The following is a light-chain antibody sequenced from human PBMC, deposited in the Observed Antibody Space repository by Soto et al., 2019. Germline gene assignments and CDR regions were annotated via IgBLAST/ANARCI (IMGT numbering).Light chain of an antibody. CDR1: GSSVGSNY. CDR2: SNI. CDR3: ASWDDSLSGWV. J-gene: IGLJ3*02. Sequence: QSVLTQPPSASGTPGQRVTISCSGRGSSVGSNYVYWYQQLPGTAPKLLIYSNIQRPSGVPDRFSGSKSGTSASLAISGLRSEDEADYYCASWDDSLSGWVFGGGTKVTVL. V-gene: IGLV1-47*02.